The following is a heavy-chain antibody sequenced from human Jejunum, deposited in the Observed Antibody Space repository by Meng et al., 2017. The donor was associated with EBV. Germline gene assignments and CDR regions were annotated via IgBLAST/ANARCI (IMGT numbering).Heavy chain of an antibody. D-gene: IGHD3-22*01. Sequence: EVQVVESGGGLVKPGGSLSLSCAASGFTFSYYSMNWVRQAPGKGLEWVSSISNTSDYIFYADSVKGRFTMSRDNAKNSLYLQMNSLRAEDTAVYYCSRRFYNNTGYPLDFWGQGTLVTVSS. CDR2: ISNTSDYI. CDR3: SRRFYNNTGYPLDF. J-gene: IGHJ4*02. CDR1: GFTFSYYS. V-gene: IGHV3-21*01.